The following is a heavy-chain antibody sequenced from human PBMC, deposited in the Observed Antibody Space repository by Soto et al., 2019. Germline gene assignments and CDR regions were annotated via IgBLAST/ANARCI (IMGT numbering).Heavy chain of an antibody. CDR2: VSSSGGTT. CDR1: GFTFSTYG. Sequence: EVQLLESGGGLVQPGGSLRLSCAASGFTFSTYGMSWVRQAPGKGLEWVSAVSSSGGTTNYAGSVKGRFTISRDNSKNTMYLQMNSRTADDTAVYYCAKVALVVVVPAAMYWGQGTLVTVSS. CDR3: AKVALVVVVPAAMY. V-gene: IGHV3-23*01. D-gene: IGHD2-2*01. J-gene: IGHJ4*01.